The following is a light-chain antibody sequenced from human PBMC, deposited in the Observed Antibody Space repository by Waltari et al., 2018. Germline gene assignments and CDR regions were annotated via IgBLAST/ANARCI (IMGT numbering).Light chain of an antibody. CDR3: QQNYYALRT. CDR2: WAS. J-gene: IGKJ1*01. V-gene: IGKV4-1*01. CDR1: QSLLLSSTNKNY. Sequence: DIVLTQSPDSLAVSLGERATINCRSSQSLLLSSTNKNYLAWYQQKPGQPPRLLIYWASTRESGIPDRLSGSGSGTDFTLTISSLQAEDVAVYFCQQNYYALRTFGHGTNVEIK.